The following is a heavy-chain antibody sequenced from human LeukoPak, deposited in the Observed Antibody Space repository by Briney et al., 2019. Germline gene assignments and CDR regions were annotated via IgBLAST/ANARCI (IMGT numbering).Heavy chain of an antibody. CDR3: ASIYCSSTSCYWLHFDY. CDR2: IIPIFGTA. Sequence: GASVKVSCKASGDTFSSYAISWVRQAPGQGLEWMGGIIPIFGTANYAQKFQGRVTITTDESTSTAYMELSSLRSEDTAVYYCASIYCSSTSCYWLHFDYWGQGTLVTVSS. V-gene: IGHV1-69*05. D-gene: IGHD2-2*01. J-gene: IGHJ4*02. CDR1: GDTFSSYA.